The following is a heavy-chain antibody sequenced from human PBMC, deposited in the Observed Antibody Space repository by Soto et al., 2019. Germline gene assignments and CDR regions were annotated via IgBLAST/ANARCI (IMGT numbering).Heavy chain of an antibody. CDR1: GGSTSSDNY. D-gene: IGHD3-16*01. J-gene: IGHJ4*02. CDR3: AREGGESSDGLYYFDS. Sequence: SETLSLTCTVSGGSTSSDNYWSWIRQPPGKGLEWIGHIYYSGNTDYNPSLKSRLAISIDTSKNQFSLKLSSVTAAGTAVYFCAREGGESSDGLYYFDSWGQGXLVTVYS. CDR2: IYYSGNT. V-gene: IGHV4-30-4*01.